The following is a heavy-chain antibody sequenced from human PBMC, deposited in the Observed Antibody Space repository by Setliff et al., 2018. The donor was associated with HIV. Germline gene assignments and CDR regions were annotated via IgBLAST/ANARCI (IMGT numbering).Heavy chain of an antibody. CDR3: ARSSRGSLRDLDY. J-gene: IGHJ4*02. Sequence: VTLSLTCTVSGGSISSYYWSWIRQPPGKGLEWIGCGYYSGITHYDPSLKSRVSISVDASKNQFSLRLNSVTVADTAVYFCARSSRGSLRDLDYWGPGTLVTVSS. V-gene: IGHV4-59*08. D-gene: IGHD2-21*02. CDR1: GGSISSYY. CDR2: GYYSGIT.